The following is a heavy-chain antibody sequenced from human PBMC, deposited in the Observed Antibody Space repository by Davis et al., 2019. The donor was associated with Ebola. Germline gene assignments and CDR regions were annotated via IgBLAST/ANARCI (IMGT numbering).Heavy chain of an antibody. CDR1: GYTFTGYY. Sequence: AASVKVSCKASGYTFTGYYMHWVRQAPGQGLEWMGRINPNSGGTNYAQKFQGRVTMTRDTSISPAYMELSRLRSDDTAVYYCARRPRDVVVVAATPVGMDVWGKGTTVTVSS. D-gene: IGHD2-15*01. CDR3: ARRPRDVVVVAATPVGMDV. V-gene: IGHV1-2*06. CDR2: INPNSGGT. J-gene: IGHJ6*04.